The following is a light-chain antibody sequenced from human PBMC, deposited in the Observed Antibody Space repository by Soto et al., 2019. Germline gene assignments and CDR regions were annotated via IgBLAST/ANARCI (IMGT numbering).Light chain of an antibody. CDR2: GVS. Sequence: EIVLTHSPSALSLSPGERATLSCRASQSVSSHLAWYQQKPGQAPRLLIYGVSSRATGIPDRFRGSGSGTDFTLTISSLQSEDFAVYYCQQYNIWPWTFGQGTKVDIK. CDR1: QSVSSH. CDR3: QQYNIWPWT. V-gene: IGKV3-15*01. J-gene: IGKJ1*01.